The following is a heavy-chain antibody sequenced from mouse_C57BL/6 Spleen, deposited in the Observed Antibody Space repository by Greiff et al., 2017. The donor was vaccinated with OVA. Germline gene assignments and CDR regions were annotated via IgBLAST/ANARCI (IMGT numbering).Heavy chain of an antibody. CDR1: GFTFSDYG. D-gene: IGHD1-1*01. Sequence: DVKLVESGGGLVKPGGSLKLSCAASGFTFSDYGMHWVRQAPEKGLEWVAYISSGSSTIYYADKVKGRFTISRDNAKNTLFLQMTSLRSEDTAMYYCARGGPDGHYFDYWGQGTTLTVSS. CDR2: ISSGSSTI. CDR3: ARGGPDGHYFDY. J-gene: IGHJ2*01. V-gene: IGHV5-17*01.